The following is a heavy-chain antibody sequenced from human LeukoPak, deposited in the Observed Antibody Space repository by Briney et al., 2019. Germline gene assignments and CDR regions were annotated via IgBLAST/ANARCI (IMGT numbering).Heavy chain of an antibody. CDR3: ARARTALGPNWFDP. V-gene: IGHV3-66*01. Sequence: PGGSLRLSCAASGFTVSSNYMSWVRQAPGKGLEWVSVIYSGGSTYYADSVKGRFTISRDDSKNTLYLQMNSLRAEDTAVYYCARARTALGPNWFDPWGQGTLVTVSS. CDR1: GFTVSSNY. D-gene: IGHD1-14*01. CDR2: IYSGGST. J-gene: IGHJ5*02.